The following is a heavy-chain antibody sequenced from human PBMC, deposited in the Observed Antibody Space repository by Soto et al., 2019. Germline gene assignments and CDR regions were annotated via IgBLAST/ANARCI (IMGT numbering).Heavy chain of an antibody. CDR2: IYHSGST. J-gene: IGHJ6*02. CDR3: ARERYDFWSGYYTEYYYYYGMDV. CDR1: GGSISRGGYS. V-gene: IGHV4-30-2*01. D-gene: IGHD3-3*01. Sequence: SETLSLTCAVSGGSISRGGYSWSWIRQPPGKGLEWIGYIYHSGSTYYNPSLKSRVTISVDTSKNQFSLKLSSVTAADTAVYYCARERYDFWSGYYTEYYYYYGMDVWGQGTTVTVSS.